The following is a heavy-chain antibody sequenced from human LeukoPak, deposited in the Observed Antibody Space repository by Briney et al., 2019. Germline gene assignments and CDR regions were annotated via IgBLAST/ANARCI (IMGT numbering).Heavy chain of an antibody. CDR1: GGSISSSSAY. D-gene: IGHD5-18*01. V-gene: IGHV4-39*01. CDR3: VSPRGFSYGYFDY. J-gene: IGHJ4*02. Sequence: SETLSLTCTVSGGSISSSSAYWGWIRQPPGKGLEWIGSIYYSKNTYYNPSLKSRVTISADTSKNQFSLTLGSVSATDTAVYYCVSPRGFSYGYFDYWGQGTLVAVSS. CDR2: IYYSKNT.